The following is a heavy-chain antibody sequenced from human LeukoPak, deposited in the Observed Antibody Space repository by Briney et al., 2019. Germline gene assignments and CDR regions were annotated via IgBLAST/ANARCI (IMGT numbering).Heavy chain of an antibody. V-gene: IGHV1-2*06. D-gene: IGHD2-15*01. J-gene: IGHJ4*02. CDR1: GYTFTCYY. CDR3: ARVPCSGGSCLIDY. CDR2: INPNSGGT. Sequence: ASVKVSCKASGYTFTCYYMHWVRQAPGQGLEWMGRINPNSGGTNYAQEFQGRVTMTRDTSISTAYMELSRLRSDDTAVYYCARVPCSGGSCLIDYWGQGTLVTVSS.